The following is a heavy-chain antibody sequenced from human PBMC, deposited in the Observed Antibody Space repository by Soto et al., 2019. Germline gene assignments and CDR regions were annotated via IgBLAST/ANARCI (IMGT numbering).Heavy chain of an antibody. CDR3: ARGAYDILTGPPNRFAP. D-gene: IGHD3-9*01. V-gene: IGHV4-31*03. CDR1: GGSISSGGYY. Sequence: PSETLSLTCTVSGGSISSGGYYWSWIRQHPGKGLEWIGYIYYSGGTYYNPSLKSRVTISVDTSKNQFSLKLSSVTAADTAVYYCARGAYDILTGPPNRFAPPAQGTLVPVSS. CDR2: IYYSGGT. J-gene: IGHJ5*02.